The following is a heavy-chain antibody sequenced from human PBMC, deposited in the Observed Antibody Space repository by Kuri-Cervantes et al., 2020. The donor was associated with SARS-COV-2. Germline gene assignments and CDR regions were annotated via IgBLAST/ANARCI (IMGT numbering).Heavy chain of an antibody. CDR1: GFTFSDYY. V-gene: IGHV3-11*06. Sequence: GESLKISCAASGFTFSDYYMSWIRQAPGKGLEWVSYSSSSSSYTNYADSVKGRFTISRDNAKNSLYLQMNSLRAEDTAVYYCASSSGYQPFDYWGQGTLVTVSS. CDR3: ASSSGYQPFDY. CDR2: SSSSSSYT. J-gene: IGHJ4*02. D-gene: IGHD3-22*01.